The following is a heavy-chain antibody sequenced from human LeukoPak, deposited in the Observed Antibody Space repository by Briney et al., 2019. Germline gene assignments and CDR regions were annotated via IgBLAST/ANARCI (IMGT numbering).Heavy chain of an antibody. D-gene: IGHD6-19*01. J-gene: IGHJ4*02. Sequence: ASVKVSCKASGGTFSSYAISWVRQAPGQGLEWMGWISAYNGNTNYAQKLQGRVTMTTDTSTSTAYMELRSLRSDDTAVYYCARYSSGWYELDYWGQGTLVTVSS. CDR3: ARYSSGWYELDY. CDR2: ISAYNGNT. V-gene: IGHV1-18*01. CDR1: GGTFSSYA.